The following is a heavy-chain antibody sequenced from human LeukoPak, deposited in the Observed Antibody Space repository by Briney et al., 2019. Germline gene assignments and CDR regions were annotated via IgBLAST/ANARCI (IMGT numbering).Heavy chain of an antibody. J-gene: IGHJ4*02. CDR3: VRDMSPSGWYLDY. Sequence: GRSLRLSCAASGFTFDAYAMHWVRQAPGKGLEWVSGISWNSGSIGYADSVKGRFTISRDNAKNSLYLQMNSLRVEDTALYYCVRDMSPSGWYLDYWGQRTLVTVSP. CDR2: ISWNSGSI. CDR1: GFTFDAYA. D-gene: IGHD6-19*01. V-gene: IGHV3-9*01.